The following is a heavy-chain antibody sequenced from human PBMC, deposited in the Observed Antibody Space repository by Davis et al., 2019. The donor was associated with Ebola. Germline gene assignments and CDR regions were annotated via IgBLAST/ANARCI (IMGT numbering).Heavy chain of an antibody. V-gene: IGHV3-7*03. D-gene: IGHD3-10*01. Sequence: PGGSLRLSCAASGFTFSSYWMSWVRQAPGKGLEWVANIKQDGSEKYYVDSVKGRFTISRDNAKNSLYLQMNSLRTEDTALYYCAKDIYYGSGSYYNVRRDDYGMDVWGQGTTVTVSS. J-gene: IGHJ6*02. CDR2: IKQDGSEK. CDR1: GFTFSSYW. CDR3: AKDIYYGSGSYYNVRRDDYGMDV.